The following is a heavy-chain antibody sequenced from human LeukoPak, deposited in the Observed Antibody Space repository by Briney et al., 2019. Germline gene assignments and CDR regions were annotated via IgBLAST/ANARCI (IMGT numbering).Heavy chain of an antibody. CDR3: ARVSRGAGTGNHNWFDP. D-gene: IGHD6-13*01. CDR1: GYTFTSYD. CDR2: MNPNSGNT. Sequence: ASVKVSCKASGYTFTSYDINWVRQATGQGLEWMGWMNPNSGNTGYAQKFQGRVTMTRNTSISTAYMELSSLRSEDTAVYYCARVSRGAGTGNHNWFDPWGQGTLVTVSS. V-gene: IGHV1-8*01. J-gene: IGHJ5*02.